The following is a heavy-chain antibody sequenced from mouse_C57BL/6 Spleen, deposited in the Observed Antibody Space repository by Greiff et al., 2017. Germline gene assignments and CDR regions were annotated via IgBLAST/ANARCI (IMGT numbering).Heavy chain of an antibody. V-gene: IGHV1-61*01. Sequence: QVQLQQPGAELVRPGSSVKLSCKASGYTFTSYWMDWVKQRPGQGLEWIGNIYPSDSETHYNQKFQDKATLTVDKSSSTAYMHLSSLTSEDAAVYYCARGLRRFDYWGQGTTLTVSS. CDR3: ARGLRRFDY. CDR1: GYTFTSYW. J-gene: IGHJ2*01. D-gene: IGHD2-12*01. CDR2: IYPSDSET.